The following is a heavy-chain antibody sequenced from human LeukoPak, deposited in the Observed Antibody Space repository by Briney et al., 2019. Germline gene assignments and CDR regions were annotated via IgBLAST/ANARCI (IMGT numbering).Heavy chain of an antibody. CDR3: AKDPRDCSTTSCYIAAAGFDY. CDR1: GFTFSRYG. Sequence: PGGSLRLSCAASGFTFSRYGMHWVRQAPGKGLEWVAFIRYDGSNKYYADSVKGRFTISRDNSKNTLYLQMNSLRAEDTAVYYCAKDPRDCSTTSCYIAAAGFDYWGQGTVVTVSS. CDR2: IRYDGSNK. J-gene: IGHJ4*02. D-gene: IGHD2-2*02. V-gene: IGHV3-30*02.